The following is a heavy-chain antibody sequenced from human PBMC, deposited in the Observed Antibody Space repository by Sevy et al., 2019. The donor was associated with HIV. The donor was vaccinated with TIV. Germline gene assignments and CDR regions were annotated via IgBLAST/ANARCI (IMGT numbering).Heavy chain of an antibody. CDR3: ARVCGGRACYTEYFQV. J-gene: IGHJ1*01. Sequence: ASVKVSCKASGYTFTGYYIHWVRQAPGQGLEWMGRINPHSGGANYAQRFQGRDTLTRDTSISTAYMDLSSLTFDDTAVYYCARVCGGRACYTEYFQVWGQGTLVTVSS. D-gene: IGHD2-15*01. CDR2: INPHSGGA. CDR1: GYTFTGYY. V-gene: IGHV1-2*06.